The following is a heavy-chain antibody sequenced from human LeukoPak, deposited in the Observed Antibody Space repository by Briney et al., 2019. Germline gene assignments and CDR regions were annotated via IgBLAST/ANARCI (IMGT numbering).Heavy chain of an antibody. CDR3: ARATPMVRGAPFDY. CDR2: ISYDGSNK. V-gene: IGHV3-30-3*01. D-gene: IGHD3-10*01. CDR1: GFTFSSYA. Sequence: PGRSLRLSCAASGFTFSSYAMHWVRQAPGKGLEWVAVISYDGSNKYYADSVKGRFTISRDNSKNTLYLQMNSLRVEDTAVYYCARATPMVRGAPFDYWGQGTLVTVSS. J-gene: IGHJ4*02.